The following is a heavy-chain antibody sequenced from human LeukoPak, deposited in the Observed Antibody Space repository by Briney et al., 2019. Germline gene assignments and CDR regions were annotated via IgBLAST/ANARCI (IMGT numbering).Heavy chain of an antibody. J-gene: IGHJ3*02. CDR2: ISGSGGST. D-gene: IGHD3-10*01. CDR1: GFTFSSYA. CDR3: AKDLRRFNSQLWFGHRDDAFDI. V-gene: IGHV3-23*01. Sequence: GGSLRLSCAASGFTFSSYAMSWVRQAPGKGLEWVSAISGSGGSTYYADSVKGRFTISRDNSKNTLYLQMNSLRAEDTAVYYCAKDLRRFNSQLWFGHRDDAFDIWGQGTMVTVSS.